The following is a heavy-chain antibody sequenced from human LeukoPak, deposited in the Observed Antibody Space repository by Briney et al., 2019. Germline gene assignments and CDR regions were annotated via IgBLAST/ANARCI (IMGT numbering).Heavy chain of an antibody. CDR1: GFIFSSYW. CDR3: AKSGAPYYYYYMDV. V-gene: IGHV3-7*03. CDR2: IKQDGSEK. D-gene: IGHD4-17*01. Sequence: GGSLRLSCAASGFIFSSYWMSWVRRAPGKGLEWVANIKQDGSEKYYVDSVKGRFTISRDNAKISLYLQMNSLRAEDTAVYYCAKSGAPYYYYYMDVWGKGTTVTISS. J-gene: IGHJ6*03.